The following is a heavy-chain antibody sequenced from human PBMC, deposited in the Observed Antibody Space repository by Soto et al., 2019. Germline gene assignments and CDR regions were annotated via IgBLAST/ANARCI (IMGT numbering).Heavy chain of an antibody. D-gene: IGHD2-15*01. J-gene: IGHJ6*02. CDR2: INPSGGST. CDR1: GCTFTSYY. V-gene: IGHV1-46*01. Sequence: ASVKVSCKASGCTFTSYYMHWVRQAPGQGLEWMGIINPSGGSTSYAQKFQGRVTMTRDTSTSTVYMELSSLRSEDTAVYYCASADGYCSGGSCPPLYYYYGMDVWGQGTTVTVSS. CDR3: ASADGYCSGGSCPPLYYYYGMDV.